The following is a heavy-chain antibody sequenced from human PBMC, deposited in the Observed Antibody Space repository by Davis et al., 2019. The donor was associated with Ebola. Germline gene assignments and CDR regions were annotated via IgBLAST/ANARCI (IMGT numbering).Heavy chain of an antibody. V-gene: IGHV1-2*04. D-gene: IGHD3-3*01. CDR3: ARITGGLRFLEWYYGMDV. CDR1: GYTFTGYY. J-gene: IGHJ6*02. Sequence: SVKVSCKASGYTFTGYYMHWVRQAPGQGLEWMGWINPNSGGTNYAQKFQGWVTMTRDTSISTAYMELSRLRSDDTAVYYCARITGGLRFLEWYYGMDVWGQGTTVTVSS. CDR2: INPNSGGT.